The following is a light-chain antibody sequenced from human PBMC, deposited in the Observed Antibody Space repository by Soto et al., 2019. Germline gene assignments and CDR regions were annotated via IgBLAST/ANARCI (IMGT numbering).Light chain of an antibody. CDR3: CSYAGRSTHVV. CDR2: EGS. Sequence: QSALTQPAFVSGSPGQSITISCTGTSSDVGSYNLVSWYQQHPGKAPKLMIYEGSKRPSGVSNRFSGSKSGNTASLSISGLQAEDEADYYCCSYAGRSTHVVFGGGTQLTVL. CDR1: SSDVGSYNL. J-gene: IGLJ2*01. V-gene: IGLV2-23*01.